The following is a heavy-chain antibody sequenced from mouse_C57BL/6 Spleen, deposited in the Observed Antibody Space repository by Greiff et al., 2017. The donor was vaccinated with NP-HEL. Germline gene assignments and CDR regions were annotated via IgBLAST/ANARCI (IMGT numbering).Heavy chain of an antibody. D-gene: IGHD2-2*01. CDR3: ARPQGGYDGYYFDY. V-gene: IGHV1-26*01. CDR2: INPNNGGT. J-gene: IGHJ2*01. CDR1: GYTFTDYY. Sequence: EVQLQQSGPELVKPGASVKISCKASGYTFTDYYMNWVKQSHGKSLEWIGDINPNNGGTSYNQKFKGKATLTVDKSSSTAYMELRSLTSEDSAVYYCARPQGGYDGYYFDYWGQGTTLTVSS.